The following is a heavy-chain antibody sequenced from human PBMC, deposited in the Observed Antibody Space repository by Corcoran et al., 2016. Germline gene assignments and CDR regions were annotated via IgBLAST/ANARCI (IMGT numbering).Heavy chain of an antibody. D-gene: IGHD6-19*01. V-gene: IGHV3-30*18. Sequence: QMQLVESGGGVVQSGRSLTLSCATSGFTFSTSPMHWVRQAPGKGLEWVACISNDGIGQYYADSVKGRFTISRDNSKNTLYLQLSSLSDDDTALDDCANESGSSGRAGYFDWGQGTLVTVSS. CDR1: GFTFSTSP. CDR2: ISNDGIGQ. J-gene: IGHJ4*02. CDR3: ANESGSSGRAGYFD.